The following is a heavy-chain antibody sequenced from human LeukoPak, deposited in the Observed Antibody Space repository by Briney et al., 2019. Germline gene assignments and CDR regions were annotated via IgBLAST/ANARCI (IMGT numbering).Heavy chain of an antibody. CDR3: ARDTNYRDNSGSYYVDGFEY. V-gene: IGHV3-23*01. J-gene: IGHJ4*02. Sequence: QTGGSLRFSCAAPGFTFSSYAMSWVRQAPGKGLEWVSAISGSGGSTYYADSVKGRFTISRDNSKNTLYLQMNSLRAEDTAVYYCARDTNYRDNSGSYYVDGFEYWGQGTLVTVSS. CDR1: GFTFSSYA. D-gene: IGHD3-22*01. CDR2: ISGSGGST.